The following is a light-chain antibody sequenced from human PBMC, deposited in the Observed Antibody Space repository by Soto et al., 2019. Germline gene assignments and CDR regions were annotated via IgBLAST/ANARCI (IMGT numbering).Light chain of an antibody. CDR2: WAS. CDR3: QQYYSTPLT. V-gene: IGKV4-1*01. Sequence: DIVMTQSPDSLAVSLGERATINCKSSQSVLYSSNNKNYLGWYQQKVGQPPKLLIYWASTRESGVPDRFSGSGSGTDFTLTISSLQDEDVAVYYCQQYYSTPLTFGGGTKVEIK. J-gene: IGKJ4*01. CDR1: QSVLYSSNNKNY.